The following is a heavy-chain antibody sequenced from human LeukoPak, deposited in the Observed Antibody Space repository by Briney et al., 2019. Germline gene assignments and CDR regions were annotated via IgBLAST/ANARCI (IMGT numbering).Heavy chain of an antibody. CDR2: IRSKANTYAT. CDR3: TRLADI. CDR1: GFTFANAW. Sequence: GGSLRLSCAASGFTFANAWMSWVRQASGKGLEWVGRIRSKANTYATAYAASVKGRFTISRDDSKNTAYLQMNSLKTEDTAVYYCTRLADIWGQGTMVTVSS. V-gene: IGHV3-73*01. J-gene: IGHJ3*02.